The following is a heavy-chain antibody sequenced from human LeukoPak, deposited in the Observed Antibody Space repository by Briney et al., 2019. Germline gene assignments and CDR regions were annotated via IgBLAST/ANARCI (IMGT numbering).Heavy chain of an antibody. J-gene: IGHJ6*02. CDR2: IYYSGST. CDR1: GGSISSSSYY. D-gene: IGHD3-16*02. Sequence: SETLSLTCTVSGGSISSSSYYWGWIRQPPGKGLEWIGSIYYSGSTYYNPSLKSRVTISVDTSKNQFSLKLSSVTAADTAVYYCARVPNQYYDYVWGSYRKIYYYYYGMDVWGQGTTVTVSS. V-gene: IGHV4-39*07. CDR3: ARVPNQYYDYVWGSYRKIYYYYYGMDV.